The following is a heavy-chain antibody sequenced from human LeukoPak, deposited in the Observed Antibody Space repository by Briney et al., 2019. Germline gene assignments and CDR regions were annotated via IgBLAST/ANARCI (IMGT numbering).Heavy chain of an antibody. CDR1: GGSFSGYY. D-gene: IGHD4-23*01. CDR3: ATLDDCGGA. CDR2: INHSGST. V-gene: IGHV4-34*01. Sequence: SETLSLTCAVYGGSFSGYYWSWIRQPPGKGLEWIGEINHSGSTNYNPSLKSRVTISVDTSKNQFSLKLSSVTAADTAVYYCATLDDCGGAWGQGTLVTVSS. J-gene: IGHJ4*02.